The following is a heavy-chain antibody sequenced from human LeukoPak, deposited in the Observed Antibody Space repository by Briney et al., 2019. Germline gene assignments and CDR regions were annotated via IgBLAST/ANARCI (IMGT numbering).Heavy chain of an antibody. V-gene: IGHV4-34*01. Sequence: SETLSLTCAVYGGSFSGYYWSWIRQPPGKGLEWIGSIYYSGSTYYNPSLKSRVTIPVDTSKNQFSLKLSSVTAADTAAYYCARRGGIIRGVASYYYMDVWGKGTTVTISS. D-gene: IGHD3-10*01. CDR1: GGSFSGYY. J-gene: IGHJ6*03. CDR2: IYYSGST. CDR3: ARRGGIIRGVASYYYMDV.